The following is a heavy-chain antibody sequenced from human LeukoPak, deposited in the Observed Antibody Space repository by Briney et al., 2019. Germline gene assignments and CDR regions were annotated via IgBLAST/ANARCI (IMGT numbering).Heavy chain of an antibody. CDR3: ARSWRRRAFDI. CDR1: GYTFTSYA. J-gene: IGHJ3*02. D-gene: IGHD6-13*01. CDR2: MNPNSGNT. V-gene: IGHV1-8*01. Sequence: ASVKVSCKASGYTFTSYAINWVRQATGQGLEWMGWMNPNSGNTGYAQKFQGRVTITRNTSISTAYMELSSLRSEDTAVYYCARSWRRRAFDIWGQGTMVTVSS.